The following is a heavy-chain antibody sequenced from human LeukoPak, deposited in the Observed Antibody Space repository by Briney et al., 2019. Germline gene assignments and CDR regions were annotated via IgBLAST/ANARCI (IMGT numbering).Heavy chain of an antibody. D-gene: IGHD1-26*01. CDR3: ARDGYSGSYYRLYYFFMDV. CDR1: GFTFSTYR. Sequence: GGSLRLSCAASGFTFSTYRMNWVRQAPGKGLVWVSRINSDGSITNYADSVKGRFTISRDNAKNTLYLQMNSLRGEDTAVYYCARDGYSGSYYRLYYFFMDVWGKGTTVTVSS. CDR2: INSDGSIT. J-gene: IGHJ6*03. V-gene: IGHV3-74*01.